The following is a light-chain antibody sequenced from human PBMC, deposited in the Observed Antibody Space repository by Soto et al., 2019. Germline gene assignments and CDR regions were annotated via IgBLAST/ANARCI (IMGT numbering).Light chain of an antibody. V-gene: IGLV1-44*01. CDR3: AAWDDSLSGPV. J-gene: IGLJ2*01. CDR2: NNN. Sequence: QLVLTQPPSASGTPGQRVTLSCSGSGSNIGSDSVSWYQQLPGTAPKLLIYNNNRRPSGVPDRFSGSKSGTSGSLAISGLQSEDEADYYCAAWDDSLSGPVFGGGTKVTVL. CDR1: GSNIGSDS.